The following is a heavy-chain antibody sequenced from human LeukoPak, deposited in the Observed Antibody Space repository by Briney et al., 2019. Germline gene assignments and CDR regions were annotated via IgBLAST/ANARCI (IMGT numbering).Heavy chain of an antibody. D-gene: IGHD3-16*01. J-gene: IGHJ3*02. CDR2: ISGSGGST. Sequence: PGGSLRLSCAASGFTFSSFAMSWVRQAPGKGLEWVSAISGSGGSTYYADSVKGRFAISRDNSKNTLFLQMNSLRVEDTAAYYCARYLGGRNAFDIWGQGTMVTVSS. CDR1: GFTFSSFA. V-gene: IGHV3-23*01. CDR3: ARYLGGRNAFDI.